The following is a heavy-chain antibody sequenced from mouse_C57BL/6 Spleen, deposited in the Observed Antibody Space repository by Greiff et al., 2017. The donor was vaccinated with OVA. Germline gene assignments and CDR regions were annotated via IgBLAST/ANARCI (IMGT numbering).Heavy chain of an antibody. CDR1: GYTFTDYY. V-gene: IGHV1-76*01. CDR2: INPGSGNT. CDR3: ASAQQLYFDY. J-gene: IGHJ2*01. D-gene: IGHD3-1*01. Sequence: VQLQESGAELVRPGASVKLSCKASGYTFTDYYINWVKQRPGQGLEWIARINPGSGNTYYNEKFKGKATLTAEKASSTAYMQLSSLTSEDSAVYFCASAQQLYFDYWGQGTTLTVSS.